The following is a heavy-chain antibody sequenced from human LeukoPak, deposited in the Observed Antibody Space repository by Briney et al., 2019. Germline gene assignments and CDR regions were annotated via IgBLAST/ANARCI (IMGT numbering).Heavy chain of an antibody. V-gene: IGHV1-18*01. CDR1: GYTFSSYG. CDR3: ARDSPSHPAYDSSGYYRYYFDY. Sequence: ASVKVSCKASGYTFSSYGISWVRQAPGQGLEWMGWISAYNGNTDYAQKFQGRVTITADESTSTAYMELSSLRSEDTAVYYCARDSPSHPAYDSSGYYRYYFDYWGQGTLVTVSS. D-gene: IGHD3-22*01. CDR2: ISAYNGNT. J-gene: IGHJ4*02.